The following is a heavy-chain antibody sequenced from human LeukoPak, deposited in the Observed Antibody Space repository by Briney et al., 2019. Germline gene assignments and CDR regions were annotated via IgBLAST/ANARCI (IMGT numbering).Heavy chain of an antibody. D-gene: IGHD3-3*01. CDR1: GFTFSTYA. CDR3: ARWGGQYDFWSGYYSFDY. J-gene: IGHJ4*02. Sequence: GGSLRLSCADSGFTFSTYAMSWVRQAPGKGLEWVSVISHGGDSAWYADSVKDRFTISRDNSKNTLYLQMNSLRAEDTAVYYCARWGGQYDFWSGYYSFDYWGQGTLVTVSS. CDR2: ISHGGDSA. V-gene: IGHV3-23*01.